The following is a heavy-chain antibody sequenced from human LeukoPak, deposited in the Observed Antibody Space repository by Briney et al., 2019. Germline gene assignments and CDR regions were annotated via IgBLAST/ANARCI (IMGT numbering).Heavy chain of an antibody. CDR3: ARQGRDGYNSVDY. Sequence: GGALRLSCAASGFTFSSYGMHWVRQAPGKGLEGVAVIWYDGSKKYYADSVKGRFTISRDNSKNTLYLQMNSLRAEDTAVYYCARQGRDGYNSVDYWGQGTLVTVSS. J-gene: IGHJ4*02. D-gene: IGHD5-12*01. CDR2: IWYDGSKK. V-gene: IGHV3-33*01. CDR1: GFTFSSYG.